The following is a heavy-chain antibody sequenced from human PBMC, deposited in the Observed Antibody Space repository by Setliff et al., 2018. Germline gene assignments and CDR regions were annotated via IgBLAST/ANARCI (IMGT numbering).Heavy chain of an antibody. CDR1: GWTFSDYY. D-gene: IGHD3-3*01. CDR2: ISSSSSNI. J-gene: IGHJ5*02. Sequence: WETLRLSCVVSGWTFSDYYMSWVRQAPGKGLEWVSFISSSSSNIYYADPVKGRFTISRDNAENSLYLQMNSLRVEDTAVYYCARDNTLFGVVITGSWFDPWGQGTLVTVSS. CDR3: ARDNTLFGVVITGSWFDP. V-gene: IGHV3-11*04.